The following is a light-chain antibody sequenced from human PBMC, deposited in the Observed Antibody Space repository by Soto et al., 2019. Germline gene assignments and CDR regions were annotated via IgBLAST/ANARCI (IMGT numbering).Light chain of an antibody. J-gene: IGKJ1*01. CDR3: QQRSDWPPWT. V-gene: IGKV3D-20*02. Sequence: EIVLTQSPGTLSLSPGERATLSCRASQSISSNYLAWYQHKPGQAPRLLIYDASSKATGTPDRFSGSGSGTDFTLTISRLEPEDFAVYYCQQRSDWPPWTFGQGTKVDIK. CDR1: QSISSNY. CDR2: DAS.